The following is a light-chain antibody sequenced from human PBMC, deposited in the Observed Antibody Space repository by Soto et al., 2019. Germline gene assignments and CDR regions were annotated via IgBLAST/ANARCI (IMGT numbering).Light chain of an antibody. CDR3: MQNTHWPRT. Sequence: DVVLTQSQLSLPVTLGQPASISCTSSQALVYGDGNTYLIWVQQRPGQSPRGLIYNVSRRDSGVPDRFSGSGSGTDFTLKISRVEAEDVGIYYCMQNTHWPRTFGQGTKGEIK. CDR2: NVS. V-gene: IGKV2-30*01. J-gene: IGKJ1*01. CDR1: QALVYGDGNTY.